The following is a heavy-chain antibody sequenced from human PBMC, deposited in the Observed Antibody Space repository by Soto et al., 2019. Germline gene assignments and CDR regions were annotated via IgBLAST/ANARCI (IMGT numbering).Heavy chain of an antibody. D-gene: IGHD3-3*01. V-gene: IGHV4-34*01. CDR2: INHSGST. CDR1: GGSFSGYY. J-gene: IGHJ5*02. Sequence: SDALSLTCAVYGGSFSGYYWSWIRQPPGKVLEWIGEINHSGSTNYNPSLKSRVTISVDTSKNQFSLKLSSVTAADTAVYYCARGGYDFWSGLLYRDWFDPWGEGTLVPVSP. CDR3: ARGGYDFWSGLLYRDWFDP.